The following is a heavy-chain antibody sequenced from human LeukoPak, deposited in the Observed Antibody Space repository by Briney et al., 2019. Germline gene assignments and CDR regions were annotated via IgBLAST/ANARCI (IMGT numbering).Heavy chain of an antibody. CDR1: GFTFSSYA. CDR3: ARDGFLEWSAPYYYYGMDV. Sequence: GGSLRLSCAASGFTFSSYAMSWVRQAPGKGLEWVSVLYSGGSTYYADSVKGRFTISRDNSKNTLYLQMNSLRAEDTAVYYCARDGFLEWSAPYYYYGMDVWGQGTTVTVSS. CDR2: LYSGGST. J-gene: IGHJ6*02. V-gene: IGHV3-53*01. D-gene: IGHD3-3*01.